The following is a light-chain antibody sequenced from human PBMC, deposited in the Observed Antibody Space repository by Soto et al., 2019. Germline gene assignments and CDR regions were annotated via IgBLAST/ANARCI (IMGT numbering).Light chain of an antibody. CDR3: QSYDNKLSGSGV. CDR2: DNN. Sequence: QSVLTQPPSVSGAPGQRVTISCTGSSSNIGAGHDIHWYQQLPGTAPKLLIYDNNNRPLGVPDRFSGSKSGTSASLAITGLQAEDEADYYCQSYDNKLSGSGVFGGGTKLTVL. J-gene: IGLJ3*02. V-gene: IGLV1-40*01. CDR1: SSNIGAGHD.